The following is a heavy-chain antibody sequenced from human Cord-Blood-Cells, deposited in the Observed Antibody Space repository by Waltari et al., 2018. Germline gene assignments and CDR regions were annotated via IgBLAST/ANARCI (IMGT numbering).Heavy chain of an antibody. CDR3: ARVREYSGAFDY. D-gene: IGHD1-26*01. CDR2: INAGNGNT. J-gene: IGHJ4*02. CDR1: GYTFTSYA. V-gene: IGHV1-3*01. Sequence: QVQLVQSGAEVKKPGASVKVSCKASGYTFTSYAMHWVRQAPGQRLEWMGWINAGNGNTKYSQKFQGRVTITRDTSASTAYMELSSLRSEDTAVYYCARVREYSGAFDYWGQGTLVTVSS.